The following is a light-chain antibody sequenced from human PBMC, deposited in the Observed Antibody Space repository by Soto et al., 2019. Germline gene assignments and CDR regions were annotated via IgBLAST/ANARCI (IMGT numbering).Light chain of an antibody. CDR1: QSISSY. J-gene: IGKJ5*01. CDR2: AAS. Sequence: DIQMTQSPSSLSASVGDRVTITCRASQSISSYVNWYQQKPGKAPRLLISAASTLQSGVPSRFSGGGSGTDFTLTISSLQPEDFATYYCQPSFKTPLAFGQGTRLEIE. CDR3: QPSFKTPLA. V-gene: IGKV1-39*01.